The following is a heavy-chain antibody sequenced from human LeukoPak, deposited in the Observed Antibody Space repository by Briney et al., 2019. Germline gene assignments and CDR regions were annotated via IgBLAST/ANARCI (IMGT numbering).Heavy chain of an antibody. D-gene: IGHD2-21*02. CDR1: GGSISSSSYY. CDR3: ARLNCGGDCYLQIAGPADYYYGMDV. J-gene: IGHJ6*02. CDR2: IYYSGST. Sequence: PSETLSLTCTVSGGSISSSSYYWGWIRQPPGKGLEWIGSIYYSGSTYYNPSLKSRVTISVDTSKNQFSLKLSSVTAADTAVYYCARLNCGGDCYLQIAGPADYYYGMDVWGQGTTVIVSS. V-gene: IGHV4-39*01.